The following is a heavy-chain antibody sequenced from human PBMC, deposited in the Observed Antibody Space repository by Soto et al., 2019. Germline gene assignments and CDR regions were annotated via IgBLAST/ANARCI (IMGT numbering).Heavy chain of an antibody. J-gene: IGHJ6*02. CDR2: IKRKIDGEAT. Sequence: EVQLVESGGGLVKPGGSLRLSCAASGFSFSNAWMNWVRQAPGKGLEWVGRIKRKIDGEATDYAAPVKGRFTVSRDDSKSALYLHMNILKGDDTAMYYCTTGSVEGVWGQGTTVTVSS. CDR3: TTGSVEGV. CDR1: GFSFSNAW. V-gene: IGHV3-15*07. D-gene: IGHD2-15*01.